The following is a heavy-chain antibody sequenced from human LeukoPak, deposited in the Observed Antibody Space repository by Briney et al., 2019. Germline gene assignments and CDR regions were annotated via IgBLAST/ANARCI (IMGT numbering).Heavy chain of an antibody. D-gene: IGHD6-13*01. Sequence: SETLSLTCTVSGGSISSGDYYWSWIRQPPGKGLEWIGYIYYSGSTYYNPSLKSRVTISVDTSKNQFSLKLSSVTAADTAVYYCARDRAYSSSWLYYFDYWGQGTLVTVSS. CDR2: IYYSGST. CDR1: GGSISSGDYY. V-gene: IGHV4-30-4*02. J-gene: IGHJ4*02. CDR3: ARDRAYSSSWLYYFDY.